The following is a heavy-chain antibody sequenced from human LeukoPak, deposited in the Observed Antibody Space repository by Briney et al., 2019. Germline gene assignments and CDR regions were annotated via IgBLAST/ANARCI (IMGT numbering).Heavy chain of an antibody. Sequence: SETLSLTCTVSGGSISSYYWSWIRQPPGKGLEWIGYIYYSGSTNYNPSLKSRVTISVDTSKNQFSLKLSSVTAADTAVYYCATRRHDSSSWPSTLKTSQYWYFDLWGRGTLVTVSS. CDR2: IYYSGST. V-gene: IGHV4-59*01. D-gene: IGHD6-13*01. CDR3: ATRRHDSSSWPSTLKTSQYWYFDL. J-gene: IGHJ2*01. CDR1: GGSISSYY.